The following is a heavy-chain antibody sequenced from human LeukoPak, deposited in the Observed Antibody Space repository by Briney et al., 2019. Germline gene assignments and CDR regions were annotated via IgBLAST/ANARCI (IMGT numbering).Heavy chain of an antibody. CDR1: GYSFTDYY. Sequence: ASVKVSCKASGYSFTDYYIHWVRHAPGQGLEWMGWINPNSGDTNYAQKFQGRVTMTRDTSIKTAYMELSRLRSDDTAVYYCARFSPFGVVPLGFDPWGQGTLVTVSS. CDR2: INPNSGDT. V-gene: IGHV1-2*02. J-gene: IGHJ5*02. D-gene: IGHD3-3*01. CDR3: ARFSPFGVVPLGFDP.